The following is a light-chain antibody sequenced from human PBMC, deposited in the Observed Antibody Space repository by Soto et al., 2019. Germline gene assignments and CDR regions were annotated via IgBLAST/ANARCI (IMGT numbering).Light chain of an antibody. CDR2: EVS. J-gene: IGLJ2*01. V-gene: IGLV2-23*02. CDR1: SSDVGSYNL. Sequence: QSALTQPASVSGSPGQSITISCTGTSSDVGSYNLVSWYQQEPGKAPKLMIYEVSKRPSGVSDRFSGSKSGNTASLTISGLQAEDEADYYCCSYAGDSTFVVFGGVTQLTVL. CDR3: CSYAGDSTFVV.